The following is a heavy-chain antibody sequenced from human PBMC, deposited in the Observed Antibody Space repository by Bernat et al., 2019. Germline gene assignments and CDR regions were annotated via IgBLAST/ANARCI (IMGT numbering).Heavy chain of an antibody. CDR1: GFTFSDAW. CDR3: TADVPGMGNTDFDY. Sequence: DVQLVESGGALVMPGGSLRLSCEASGFTFSDAWMNWVRQAPGKGLEWVGRIRSMAGGGTTEFAAPMKGRFIISRDDSINTVYLQMNGLKTEDTAFYYCTADVPGMGNTDFDYWGQGTVVTVSS. CDR2: IRSMAGGGTT. D-gene: IGHD2-8*01. V-gene: IGHV3-15*07. J-gene: IGHJ4*02.